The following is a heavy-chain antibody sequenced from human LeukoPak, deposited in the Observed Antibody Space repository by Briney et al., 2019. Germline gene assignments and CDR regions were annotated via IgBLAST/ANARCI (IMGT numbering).Heavy chain of an antibody. CDR2: IIPIFGTT. J-gene: IGHJ5*02. CDR3: ATSEDPVAIPIT. CDR1: GDTFTSYA. Sequence: SVKVSCKASGDTFTSYAVSWVRQAPGQGLEWVGGIIPIFGTTKYAQKYQGRLTTTADESTSTAYSELRSLRSEDMAVYYCATSEDPVAIPITWGQGTLVSVSS. D-gene: IGHD2-21*01. V-gene: IGHV1-69*01.